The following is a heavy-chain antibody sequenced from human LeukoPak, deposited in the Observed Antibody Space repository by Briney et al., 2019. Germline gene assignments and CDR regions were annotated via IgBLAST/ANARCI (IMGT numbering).Heavy chain of an antibody. CDR3: ARVGKSGSYYYFDY. V-gene: IGHV3-74*01. D-gene: IGHD1-26*01. CDR2: INTDGRNT. CDR1: GFTFSTYW. J-gene: IGHJ4*02. Sequence: PGGSLRLSCAASGFTFSTYWMYWVRQAPGKGLVWVSRINTDGRNTSYADSVKGRFTISRDNAKNTLYLQMTILTAEDTAVYYCARVGKSGSYYYFDYWGQGTLVTVSS.